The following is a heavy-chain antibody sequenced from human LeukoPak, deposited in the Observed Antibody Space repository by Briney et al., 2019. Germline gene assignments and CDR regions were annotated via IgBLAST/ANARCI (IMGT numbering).Heavy chain of an antibody. CDR2: IYSGGST. Sequence: GGSLRLSCAASGFTVSSNYMSWVRQAPGKGLEWVSVIYSGGSTYYADSVKGRFTISRDNAKNSLYLQMNSLRAEDTAVYYCVKDLPVLHSWGQGTLVTVSS. D-gene: IGHD3-16*01. CDR3: VKDLPVLHS. V-gene: IGHV3-53*01. J-gene: IGHJ4*02. CDR1: GFTVSSNY.